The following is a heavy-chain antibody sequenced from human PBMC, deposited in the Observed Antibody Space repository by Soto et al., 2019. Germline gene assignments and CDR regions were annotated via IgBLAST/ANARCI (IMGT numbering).Heavy chain of an antibody. D-gene: IGHD3-16*01. CDR1: GFTFSSYG. J-gene: IGHJ6*02. V-gene: IGHV3-30*18. Sequence: GGSLRLSCAASGFTFSSYGMHWVRQAPGKGLEWVAVISCDGSNKYYADSVKGRFTISRDNSKNTLYLQMNSLRAEDTAVYYGAKDRRITCGGVAMNYYYGMEVWGQGTTVTVSS. CDR2: ISCDGSNK. CDR3: AKDRRITCGGVAMNYYYGMEV.